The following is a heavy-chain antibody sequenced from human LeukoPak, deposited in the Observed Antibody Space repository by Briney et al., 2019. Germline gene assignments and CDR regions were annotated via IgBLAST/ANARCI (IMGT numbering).Heavy chain of an antibody. Sequence: PSETLSLTCSVSGVSINSLYFIWIRQSPGKGLGWIGYIYDSGITKYNPSLKSRVTISVDTSKNQFSLRLRSVTAADTSVYFCARASSSASWFDPWGQGTLVTVSS. V-gene: IGHV4-59*11. CDR2: IYDSGIT. D-gene: IGHD3-22*01. J-gene: IGHJ5*02. CDR1: GVSINSLY. CDR3: ARASSSASWFDP.